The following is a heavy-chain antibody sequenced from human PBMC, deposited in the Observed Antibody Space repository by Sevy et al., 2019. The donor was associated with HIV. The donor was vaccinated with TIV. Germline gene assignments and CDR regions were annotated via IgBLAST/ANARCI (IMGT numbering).Heavy chain of an antibody. CDR2: INVGNGNT. Sequence: ASVKVSCKASGYLFISFVMHWVRQAPGQGLEWVGWINVGNGNTKYSQKFQDRVTITRDASTSTTYMELTSLTSEDTAIYYCTREAKQQLSQYFFDFWGRGTLVTVSS. CDR3: TREAKQQLSQYFFDF. D-gene: IGHD6-13*01. CDR1: GYLFISFV. V-gene: IGHV1-3*01. J-gene: IGHJ4*02.